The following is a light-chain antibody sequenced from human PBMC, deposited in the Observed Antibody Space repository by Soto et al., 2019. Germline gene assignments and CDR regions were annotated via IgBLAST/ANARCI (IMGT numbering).Light chain of an antibody. Sequence: EIVLTQSPGTLSLSPGERATLSCSASQSASSSYLAWYQQKPGQAPRLLIYGASSRAIGIPDRFSGSGSGTDFTLTISRLEPEDFAVYYCQQYGSSPATFGQGTKVDIK. CDR2: GAS. CDR1: QSASSSY. J-gene: IGKJ1*01. V-gene: IGKV3-20*01. CDR3: QQYGSSPAT.